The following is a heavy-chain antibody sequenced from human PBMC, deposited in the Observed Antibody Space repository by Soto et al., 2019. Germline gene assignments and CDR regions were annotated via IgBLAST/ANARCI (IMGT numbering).Heavy chain of an antibody. J-gene: IGHJ6*02. V-gene: IGHV1-69*02. CDR3: VDLVVADTGMDV. Sequence: QVQLVQSGAGVKKPGSSVKVSCKASGGTFSSYPISWVRQAPGQGLEWMGRIIPILGIANYAQKFQGRVTITADKSTSTAYMELSSLRSEDTAVDYCVDLVVADTGMDVWGQGTTVTVSS. D-gene: IGHD2-15*01. CDR1: GGTFSSYP. CDR2: IIPILGIA.